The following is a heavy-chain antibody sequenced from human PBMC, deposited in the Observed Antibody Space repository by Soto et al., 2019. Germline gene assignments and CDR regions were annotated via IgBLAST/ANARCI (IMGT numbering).Heavy chain of an antibody. Sequence: GASVKVSCKASGYTFTGYYMHWVRQAPGQGLEWMGWINPNSGGTNYAQKFQGWVTMTRDTSISTAYMELSRLRSDDTAVYYCASVTSPTAAGEHIHYWGQGTLVTVSS. CDR2: INPNSGGT. CDR3: ASVTSPTAAGEHIHY. J-gene: IGHJ4*02. CDR1: GYTFTGYY. D-gene: IGHD6-13*01. V-gene: IGHV1-2*04.